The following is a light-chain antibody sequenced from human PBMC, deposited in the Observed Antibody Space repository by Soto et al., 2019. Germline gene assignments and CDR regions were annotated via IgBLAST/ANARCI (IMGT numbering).Light chain of an antibody. CDR3: QQSFDTPLT. Sequence: DIQMTQSPSSLSASVGYRVTISCRSSQYIGSYLNWYQVKPGKAPKLLIYASSLLPTGVPSRFSGSESGTDFTLTISSLQPEDFATYFCQQSFDTPLTFGGGTKVDIK. J-gene: IGKJ4*01. CDR1: QYIGSY. CDR2: ASS. V-gene: IGKV1-39*01.